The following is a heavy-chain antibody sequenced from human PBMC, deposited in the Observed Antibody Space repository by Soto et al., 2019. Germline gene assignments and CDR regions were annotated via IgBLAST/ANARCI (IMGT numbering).Heavy chain of an antibody. Sequence: SETLSLTCTVSGGSISSGGYYWSWIRQHPGKGLEWIGYIYYSGSTYYNPSLKSRVTISVDTSKNQFSLKLSSVTAADTAVYYCARVIRELLWLGEPPEYYYYYYMDVWGKGTTVTVSS. V-gene: IGHV4-31*03. J-gene: IGHJ6*03. CDR3: ARVIRELLWLGEPPEYYYYYYMDV. CDR1: GGSISSGGYY. D-gene: IGHD3-10*01. CDR2: IYYSGST.